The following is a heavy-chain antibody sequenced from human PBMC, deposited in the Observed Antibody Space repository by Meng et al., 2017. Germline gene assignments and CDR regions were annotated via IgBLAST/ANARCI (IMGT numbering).Heavy chain of an antibody. CDR1: GFTFSDYY. D-gene: IGHD3-10*01. Sequence: GESLKISYAASGFTFSDYYMSWIRQAPGKGLEWVSYISSSGSTIYYADSVKGRFTISRDNAKNSLYLQMNSLRAEDTAVYYCARAFSGEPDDYWGQGTLVTVSS. J-gene: IGHJ4*02. V-gene: IGHV3-11*01. CDR3: ARAFSGEPDDY. CDR2: ISSSGSTI.